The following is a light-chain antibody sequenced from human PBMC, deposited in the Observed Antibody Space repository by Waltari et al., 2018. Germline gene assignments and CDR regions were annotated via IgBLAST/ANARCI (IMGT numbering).Light chain of an antibody. CDR3: QVWDSSSDHRV. Sequence: SYILTQPPSVSVAPGQTARIPCGGNNIGSKTVHWYQQKPGQAPVLVVSDDSDRPSGCREGFADSNSGNTATLTISRVEAGDEADYYCQVWDSSSDHRVFGGGTTLTVL. J-gene: IGLJ3*02. V-gene: IGLV3-21*02. CDR1: NIGSKT. CDR2: DDS.